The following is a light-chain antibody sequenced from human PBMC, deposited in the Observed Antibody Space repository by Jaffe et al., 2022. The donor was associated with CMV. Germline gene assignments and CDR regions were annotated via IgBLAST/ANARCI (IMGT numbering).Light chain of an antibody. V-gene: IGKV3-20*01. CDR2: GAS. J-gene: IGKJ2*01. Sequence: EIVLTQSPGTLSLSPGERATLSCRASESITISYLAWYQQKPGQAPRLLVYGASNRATGIPDRFSGSRSGADFTLTISRLEPEDFAFYYCQLYGGSPLYTFGQGTKLEIK. CDR1: ESITISY. CDR3: QLYGGSPLYT.